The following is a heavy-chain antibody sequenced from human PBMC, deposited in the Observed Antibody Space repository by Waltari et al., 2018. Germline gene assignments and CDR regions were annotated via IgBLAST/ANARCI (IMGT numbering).Heavy chain of an antibody. D-gene: IGHD6-13*01. CDR1: GGSFSGYY. CDR2: INHSGST. Sequence: QVQLQQWGAGLLKPSETLSLTCAVYGGSFSGYYWSWIRQPPGKGLEWIGEINHSGSTNYTPSLKSRVTISVDTSKNQFSLKLSSVTAADTAVYYCARGRRIAAAGTFDYWGQGTLVTVSS. V-gene: IGHV4-34*01. CDR3: ARGRRIAAAGTFDY. J-gene: IGHJ4*02.